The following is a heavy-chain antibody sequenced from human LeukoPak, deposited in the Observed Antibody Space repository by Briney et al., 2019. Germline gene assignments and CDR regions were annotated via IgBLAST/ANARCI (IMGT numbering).Heavy chain of an antibody. Sequence: GGSLRLSCAASGFTFNSYAMHWVRQAPGKGLEWVAVISYDGSNEYYADSVKGRFTISRDNSKNTLYLQMNSLRAEDTAVYYCAKLLYYYDSSQPYWGQGTLVTVSS. V-gene: IGHV3-30*04. CDR3: AKLLYYYDSSQPY. J-gene: IGHJ4*02. CDR1: GFTFNSYA. D-gene: IGHD3-22*01. CDR2: ISYDGSNE.